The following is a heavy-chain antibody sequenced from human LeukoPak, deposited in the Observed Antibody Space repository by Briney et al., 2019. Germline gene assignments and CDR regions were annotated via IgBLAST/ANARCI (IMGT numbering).Heavy chain of an antibody. J-gene: IGHJ4*02. CDR3: AKARLDASGNHWIDY. CDR2: IIHSGGGT. D-gene: IGHD3-10*01. V-gene: IGHV3-23*01. CDR1: GFTFSDYV. Sequence: GGSLRLSCAASGFTFSDYVMYWVRQAPGKGLEWISTIIHSGGGTYYADSVKGRFTISRDDAKNMLFLQMNSLGDEDTAVYYCAKARLDASGNHWIDYRGQGTQVTVSS.